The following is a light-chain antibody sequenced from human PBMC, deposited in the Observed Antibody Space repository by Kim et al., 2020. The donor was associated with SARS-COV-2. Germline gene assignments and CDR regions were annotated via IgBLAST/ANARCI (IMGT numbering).Light chain of an antibody. CDR1: SSHS. CDR3: SSYTTSGTLV. CDR2: DVS. V-gene: IGLV2-14*04. J-gene: IGLJ2*01. Sequence: WSPRQSITTPCSGTSSHSVSWYQPHPGNAPKLVIYDVSRRPSGVSTRFSGSKSGNTASLTISGLQAEDETDYYCSSYTTSGTLVFGGGTQLTVL.